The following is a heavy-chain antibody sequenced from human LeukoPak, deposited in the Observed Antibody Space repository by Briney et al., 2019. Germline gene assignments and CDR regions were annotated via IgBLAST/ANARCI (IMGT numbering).Heavy chain of an antibody. CDR3: TRVNNRYSDF. J-gene: IGHJ4*02. CDR1: GFTFSNFW. V-gene: IGHV3-7*01. D-gene: IGHD2-15*01. Sequence: PGGSLRLSCAASGFTFSNFWMTWVRQAPGKGLEWVAHIRQDGVEKYYVDSVGGRFTISRDNAKNSMNLQMNGLRVEDTAVYYCTRVNNRYSDFWSQGSLVIVSS. CDR2: IRQDGVEK.